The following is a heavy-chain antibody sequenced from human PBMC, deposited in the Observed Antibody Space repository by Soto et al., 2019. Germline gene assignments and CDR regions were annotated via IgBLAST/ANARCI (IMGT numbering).Heavy chain of an antibody. CDR1: GLTFSSYW. CDR2: INSDGSST. CDR3: ALSDTVTTGY. D-gene: IGHD4-17*01. J-gene: IGHJ4*02. V-gene: IGHV3-74*01. Sequence: EVQLVESGGGLVQPGGSLRLSCAASGLTFSSYWMHWVRQAPGKGLVWVSRINSDGSSTNYADSVKGRFTISRDNAKNTLYLQMNSLRGEDTAVYYCALSDTVTTGYWGQGTLVTVSS.